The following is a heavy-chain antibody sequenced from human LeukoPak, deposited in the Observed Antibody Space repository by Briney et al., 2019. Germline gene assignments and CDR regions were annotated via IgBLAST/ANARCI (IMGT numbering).Heavy chain of an antibody. J-gene: IGHJ6*02. V-gene: IGHV3-21*01. CDR3: ARDRRTGYYYGMDV. CDR2: ISSSSSYI. CDR1: GFTFSSYS. D-gene: IGHD1-1*01. Sequence: GGSLRLSCAASGFTFSSYSMNWVRQAPGKGLEWVSSISSSSSYIYYADSVKGRFTISRDNAKNSLYLQMNSLRAEDTAVYYCARDRRTGYYYGMDVGGQGTTVTVPS.